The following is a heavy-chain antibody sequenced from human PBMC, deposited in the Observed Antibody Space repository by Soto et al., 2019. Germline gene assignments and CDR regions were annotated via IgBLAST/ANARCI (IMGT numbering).Heavy chain of an antibody. CDR2: INPSGGST. CDR1: GYTFTSYY. J-gene: IGHJ3*02. CDR3: ARDRLFITENTVADACDI. Sequence: QVQLVQSGAEVKKPGASVKVSCKASGYTFTSYYMHWVRQAPGQGLEWMGIINPSGGSTSYAQKSQGRVTLTRDTSTSTVYMELSSLRSANTAVYSCARDRLFITENTVADACDIWGQGTMVTVSS. D-gene: IGHD3-22*01. V-gene: IGHV1-46*01.